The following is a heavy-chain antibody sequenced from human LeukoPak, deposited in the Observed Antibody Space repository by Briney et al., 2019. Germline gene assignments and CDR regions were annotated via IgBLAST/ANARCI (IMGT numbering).Heavy chain of an antibody. CDR1: SYTFTSYG. J-gene: IGHJ4*02. Sequence: GASVKVSCTASSYTFTSYGISWVRQAPGQGLEWMGWISAHNGHTNYAQKVQGRLTMTTDTSTSTAYMELRSLISDDTAVYYCARDYYDSSGRFDYWGQGTLVTVSS. CDR3: ARDYYDSSGRFDY. D-gene: IGHD3-22*01. CDR2: ISAHNGHT. V-gene: IGHV1-18*01.